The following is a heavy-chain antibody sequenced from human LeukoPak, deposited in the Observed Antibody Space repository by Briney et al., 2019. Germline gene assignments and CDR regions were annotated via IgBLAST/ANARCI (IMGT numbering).Heavy chain of an antibody. J-gene: IGHJ4*02. CDR1: SGSISSYY. CDR3: ATSYYDSSGYPY. D-gene: IGHD3-22*01. V-gene: IGHV4-59*01. CDR2: IYYSGST. Sequence: SETLSLTCTVSSGSISSYYWSWIRQPPGKGLEWIGYIYYSGSTNYNPSLKSRVTISVDTSKNQFSLKLSSVTAADTAVYYCATSYYDSSGYPYWGQGTLVTVSS.